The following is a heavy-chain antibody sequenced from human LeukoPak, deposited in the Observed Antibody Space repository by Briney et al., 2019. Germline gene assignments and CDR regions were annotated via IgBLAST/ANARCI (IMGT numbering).Heavy chain of an antibody. D-gene: IGHD2-15*01. J-gene: IGHJ4*02. CDR1: GFTFSDYY. CDR3: ARDRLVVVVAATDFDC. Sequence: GGSLRLSCAASGFTFSDYYRNWVRQAPGKGLEGVSSISSSSTIYYADSVKGRFTISRDSAKNSLYLQVNSLRAEDTAVYYCARDRLVVVVAATDFDCWGQGTLVTVSS. V-gene: IGHV3-69-1*01. CDR2: ISSSSTI.